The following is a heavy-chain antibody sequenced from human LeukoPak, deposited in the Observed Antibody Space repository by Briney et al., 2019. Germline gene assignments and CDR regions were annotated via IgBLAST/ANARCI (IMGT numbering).Heavy chain of an antibody. J-gene: IGHJ4*02. CDR1: GASISNGAYH. D-gene: IGHD6-13*01. CDR2: IYHSGST. V-gene: IGHV4-39*07. CDR3: ARGGISSSWSQHLDY. Sequence: SETLSLTCTVSGASISNGAYHWGWIRQPPGKGLEWIGSIYHSGSTYYNPSLKSRVTISVDTSKNQFSLKLSSVTAADTAVYYCARGGISSSWSQHLDYWGQGTLVTVSS.